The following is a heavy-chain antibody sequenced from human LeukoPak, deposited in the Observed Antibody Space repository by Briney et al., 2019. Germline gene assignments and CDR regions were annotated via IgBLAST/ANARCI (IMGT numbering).Heavy chain of an antibody. D-gene: IGHD2-2*01. Sequence: PGGSVTLPCAASGFTFSNYAMSWVRQAPGKELEWVSGITNTADSTYYADSVKGRFTISRDNSRNTLYLQMNSLIKEDTAIYYCAKPPRNQLLWSFDSWGQGT. CDR1: GFTFSNYA. V-gene: IGHV3-23*01. J-gene: IGHJ4*02. CDR3: AKPPRNQLLWSFDS. CDR2: ITNTADST.